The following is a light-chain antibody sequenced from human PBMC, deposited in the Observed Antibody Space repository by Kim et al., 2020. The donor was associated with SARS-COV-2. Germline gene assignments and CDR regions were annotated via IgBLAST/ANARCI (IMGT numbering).Light chain of an antibody. CDR1: QSVNDY. CDR2: DAS. CDR3: QQYNNWPRT. Sequence: EIVMTQSPATLSVSPGERATLSCSASQSVNDYLAWYQQKPGQAPRLLIYDASTRVTGIPARFSGSGSGTEFTLTISSLQSEDFAVYYCQQYNNWPRTFGRGTKVDIK. V-gene: IGKV3-15*01. J-gene: IGKJ1*01.